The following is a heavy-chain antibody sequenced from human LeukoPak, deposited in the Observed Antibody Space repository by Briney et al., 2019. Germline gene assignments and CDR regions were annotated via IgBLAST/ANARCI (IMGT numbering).Heavy chain of an antibody. CDR3: AKDTSGWFYYFDY. CDR1: GFTLSTYA. CDR2: ISTSSGST. Sequence: AGGSLRLSCAASGFTLSTYAMNWVRQAPGKGLEWVSAISTSSGSTYYADSVKGRFTISRDDSKNTLYLQVNSLRAEDTAIYYCAKDTSGWFYYFDYWGQGTLVTVSS. J-gene: IGHJ4*02. V-gene: IGHV3-23*01. D-gene: IGHD6-19*01.